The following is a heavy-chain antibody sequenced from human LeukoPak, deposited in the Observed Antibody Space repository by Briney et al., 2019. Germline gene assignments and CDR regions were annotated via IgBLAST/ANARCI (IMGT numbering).Heavy chain of an antibody. V-gene: IGHV3-48*03. CDR3: AVATIKDYFDY. D-gene: IGHD5-24*01. CDR2: ISSSGSTI. CDR1: GFTFSSYE. J-gene: IGHJ4*02. Sequence: PGGSLRFSCAASGFTFSSYEMNWVRQAPGKGLEWVSYISSSGSTIYYADSVKGRFTISRDNAKNSLYLQMNSLRAEDTAVYYCAVATIKDYFDYWGQGTLVTVSS.